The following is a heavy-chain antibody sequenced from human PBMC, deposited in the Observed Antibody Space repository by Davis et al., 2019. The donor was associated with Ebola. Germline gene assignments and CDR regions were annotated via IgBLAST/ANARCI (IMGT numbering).Heavy chain of an antibody. D-gene: IGHD6-6*01. CDR1: GGTFSSYA. CDR3: ASPYSSSAQHYYYYGMDV. Sequence: SVKVSCKASGGTFSSYAISWVRQAPGQGLEWMGGIIPIFGTANYAQKFQGRVTITADESTSTAYMELSSLRSEDTAVYYCASPYSSSAQHYYYYGMDVWGQGTTVTVSS. V-gene: IGHV1-69*13. J-gene: IGHJ6*02. CDR2: IIPIFGTA.